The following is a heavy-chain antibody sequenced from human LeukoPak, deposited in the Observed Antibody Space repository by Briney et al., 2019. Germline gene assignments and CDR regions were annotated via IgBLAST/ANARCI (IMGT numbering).Heavy chain of an antibody. D-gene: IGHD3-10*01. J-gene: IGHJ6*02. CDR2: INHSGST. Sequence: SETLSLTCAVYGGSFSGYYWSWIRQPPGKGLEWIGEINHSGSTNYNPSLKSRVTISVDTSKNQFSLKLSSVTAADTAVYYCARARKQFGYYDGMDVWGQGTTVTVSS. CDR3: ARARKQFGYYDGMDV. V-gene: IGHV4-34*01. CDR1: GGSFSGYY.